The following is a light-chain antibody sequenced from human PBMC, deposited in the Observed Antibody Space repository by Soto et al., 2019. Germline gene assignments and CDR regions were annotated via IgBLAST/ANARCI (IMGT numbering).Light chain of an antibody. CDR3: QSYDSSLSGWV. Sequence: QSVLTQPPSVSGAPGQRVTISCTGRGSKIGAGYDVHWYQQLPGTAPKLLIYGNSNRPSGVPDRFSGSKSGTSASLAITGLRAEDEADYYCQSYDSSLSGWVFGGGTKVTVL. V-gene: IGLV1-40*01. CDR1: GSKIGAGYD. J-gene: IGLJ3*02. CDR2: GNS.